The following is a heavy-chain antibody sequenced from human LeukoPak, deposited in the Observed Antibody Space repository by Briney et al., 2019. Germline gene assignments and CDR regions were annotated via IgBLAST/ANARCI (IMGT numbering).Heavy chain of an antibody. CDR1: GFTFSSYW. V-gene: IGHV3-7*01. CDR3: VRGRGVVGAFGY. CDR2: IKQDGSEK. Sequence: GGSLRLSCAASGFTFSSYWMSWVRQAPGKGLEWVANIKQDGSEKYYVDSVKGRFTFSRDNAKNSLSLQMNSLRAEDTAVYYCVRGRGVVGAFGYWGQGTLVTVSS. J-gene: IGHJ4*02. D-gene: IGHD1-26*01.